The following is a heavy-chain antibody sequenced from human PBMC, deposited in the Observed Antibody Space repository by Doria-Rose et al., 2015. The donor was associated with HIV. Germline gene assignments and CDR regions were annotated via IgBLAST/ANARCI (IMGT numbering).Heavy chain of an antibody. CDR1: GVSLSSPGMG. CDR3: ARIKSSRWYHKYYFDF. CDR2: IFSDDER. D-gene: IGHD6-13*01. V-gene: IGHV2-26*01. Sequence: QESGPVLVKPTETLTLTCTVSGVSLSSPGMGVSWIRQPPGQALEWLANIFSDDERSYKTPLKIRTTISRGTSKSQVVLTMTDMDPVDTATYYCARIKSSRWYHKYYFDFWGQGTLVIVSA. J-gene: IGHJ4*02.